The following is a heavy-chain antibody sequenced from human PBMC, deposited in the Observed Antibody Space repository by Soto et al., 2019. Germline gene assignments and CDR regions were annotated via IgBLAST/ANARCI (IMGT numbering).Heavy chain of an antibody. J-gene: IGHJ4*01. Sequence: SETLSLTCAVYGGSFSGYYWSWIRQRPGKGLERIGEINHSGSTNYNPSLKSRVTISVATSKNQFSLKLSSVTAAATAVYYCARVTPLGYRYYYDSSGYRYDDWGHVAMVTVSS. CDR2: INHSGST. CDR3: ARVTPLGYRYYYDSSGYRYDD. CDR1: GGSFSGYY. D-gene: IGHD3-22*01. V-gene: IGHV4-34*01.